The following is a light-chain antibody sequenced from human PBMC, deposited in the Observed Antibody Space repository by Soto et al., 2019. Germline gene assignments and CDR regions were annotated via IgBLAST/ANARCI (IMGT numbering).Light chain of an antibody. J-gene: IGKJ3*01. CDR2: AAS. Sequence: DIQMTQSPSSLSASVGDRVTITCRASQSITNYLNWYQHKPGKAPKLLVYAASSLQSGVPSRFSGSGSGTDFTLTISSLQPDYFATYFCQQIHNMPSPFCSGTNLDIK. CDR3: QQIHNMPSP. V-gene: IGKV1-39*01. CDR1: QSITNY.